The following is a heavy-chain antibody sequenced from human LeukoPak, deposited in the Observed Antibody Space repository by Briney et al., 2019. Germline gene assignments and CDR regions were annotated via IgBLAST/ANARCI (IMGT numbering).Heavy chain of an antibody. CDR1: KFTFSNYW. J-gene: IGHJ4*02. CDR2: IKQDGSEK. CDR3: ARAGIVGADY. Sequence: GGSLRLSCAASKFTFSNYWMTWVRQAPGKGLEWVANIKQDGSEKYYVDSVKGRFTISRDNAKNSLYMQMNSLRGEDTAVYYCARAGIVGADYWGQGTLVTVSS. V-gene: IGHV3-7*01. D-gene: IGHD1-26*01.